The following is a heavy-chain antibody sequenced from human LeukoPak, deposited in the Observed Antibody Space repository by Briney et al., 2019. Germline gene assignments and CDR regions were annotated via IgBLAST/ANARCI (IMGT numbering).Heavy chain of an antibody. J-gene: IGHJ3*02. CDR1: GGTFSSYA. D-gene: IGHD5-18*01. CDR2: IIPIFGTA. CDR3: ARDSGYSYGLHTDAFDI. Sequence: SVKVSCKASGGTFSSYAISWVRQAPGQGLEWMGGIIPIFGTANYAQKFQGRVTITADESTSTAYMELSSLRSEDTAVYYCARDSGYSYGLHTDAFDIWGQGTVVTVSS. V-gene: IGHV1-69*13.